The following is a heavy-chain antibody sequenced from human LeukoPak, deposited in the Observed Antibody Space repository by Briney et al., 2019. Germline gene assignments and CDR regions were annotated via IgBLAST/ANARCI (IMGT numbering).Heavy chain of an antibody. CDR1: GFSFASYG. CDR2: VNWNGGTT. J-gene: IGHJ4*02. Sequence: PGGSLRLSCAASGFSFASYGMTWVRQVPGKGLEWVSYVNWNGGTTDYADSVKGRFTISRDNGMSSLYLQMNSLRAEDTALYYCARDYGSGSYYNGIDYWGQGTLVSVSS. V-gene: IGHV3-20*04. CDR3: ARDYGSGSYYNGIDY. D-gene: IGHD3-10*01.